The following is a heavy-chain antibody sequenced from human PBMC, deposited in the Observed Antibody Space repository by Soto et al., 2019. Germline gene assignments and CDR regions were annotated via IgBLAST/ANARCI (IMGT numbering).Heavy chain of an antibody. Sequence: SVTCAVEGGSFSGYYWSWIRQPPGKGLEWIGEINHSGSTNYNPSLKSRVTISVDTSKNQFSLKLSSVTAADTAVYYCARGLRFLEWLPRSPFDYWGQGTLVPVSS. J-gene: IGHJ4*02. V-gene: IGHV4-34*01. CDR1: GGSFSGYY. CDR2: INHSGST. CDR3: ARGLRFLEWLPRSPFDY. D-gene: IGHD3-3*01.